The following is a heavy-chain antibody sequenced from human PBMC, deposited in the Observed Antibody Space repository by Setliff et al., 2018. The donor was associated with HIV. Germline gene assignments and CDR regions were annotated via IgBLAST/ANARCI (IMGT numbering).Heavy chain of an antibody. CDR3: ASSNWQLVADH. V-gene: IGHV1-2*02. CDR2: INPNTGRT. Sequence: ASVKVSCKASGYSFTGYFMHWVRRAPGQGLEWMGWINPNTGRTHYARKFQGRVTMTRDTSISTAYMELRSLRFDDTAMYYCASSNWQLVADHWGQGTPVTVSS. J-gene: IGHJ5*02. CDR1: GYSFTGYF. D-gene: IGHD6-13*01.